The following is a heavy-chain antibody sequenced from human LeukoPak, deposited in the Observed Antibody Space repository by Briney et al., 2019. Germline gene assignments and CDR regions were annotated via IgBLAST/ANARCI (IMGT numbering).Heavy chain of an antibody. J-gene: IGHJ4*02. D-gene: IGHD3-3*01. CDR1: GYTFTGYD. Sequence: ASVKVSCKASGYTFTGYDMHWVRQAPGQGLEWMGWINPNSGGTNYAQKFQGRVTMTRDTSISTAYMELSRLRSDDTAVYYCARAGGITIFGVVIDLDYWGQGTLVTVSS. CDR3: ARAGGITIFGVVIDLDY. V-gene: IGHV1-2*02. CDR2: INPNSGGT.